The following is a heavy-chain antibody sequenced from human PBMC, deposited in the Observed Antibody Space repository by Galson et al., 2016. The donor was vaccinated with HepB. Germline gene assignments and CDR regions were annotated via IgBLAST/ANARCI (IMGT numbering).Heavy chain of an antibody. CDR1: GFTFSSSA. D-gene: IGHD6-19*01. V-gene: IGHV3-23*01. Sequence: SLRLSCAASGFTFSSSAMSWVRQAPGKGLEWVSAISDSGGTIYYADSVKGRFTVSRDNSKNTLYLQMNSLRAEDTAVYYCAKDVGAVAVWGQGTLVTVSS. J-gene: IGHJ4*02. CDR2: ISDSGGTI. CDR3: AKDVGAVAV.